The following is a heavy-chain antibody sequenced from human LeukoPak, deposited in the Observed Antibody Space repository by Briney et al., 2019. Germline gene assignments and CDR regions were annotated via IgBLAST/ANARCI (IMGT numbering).Heavy chain of an antibody. J-gene: IGHJ4*02. V-gene: IGHV4-59*12. CDR1: GGSISHYY. CDR2: INYSGST. D-gene: IGHD6-13*01. CDR3: ARVAVTSSAAANFEY. Sequence: ASETLSLTCTVSGGSISHYYWSWIRQPPGKGLEWIGYINYSGSTDYNPSLKSRVTISVDTSKNQFSLKLTSVTAADTAVYYCARVAVTSSAAANFEYWGQGTLVTVSS.